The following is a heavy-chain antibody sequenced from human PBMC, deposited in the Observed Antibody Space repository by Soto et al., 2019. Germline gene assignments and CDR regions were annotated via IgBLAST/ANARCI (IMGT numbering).Heavy chain of an antibody. D-gene: IGHD4-17*01. CDR3: AHSIATRSMTTVTTFHFDY. J-gene: IGHJ4*02. Sequence: QITLKESGPTLVKTTQTLTLTCTFSGFSLSTSGVGVGWIRQPPGKALEWLALIYWDDDKRYSPSLKSRLTITNDPSKKHVVITMTNMVPVDTSTYYCAHSIATRSMTTVTTFHFDYWGQGTLVTVSS. CDR1: GFSLSTSGVG. V-gene: IGHV2-5*02. CDR2: IYWDDDK.